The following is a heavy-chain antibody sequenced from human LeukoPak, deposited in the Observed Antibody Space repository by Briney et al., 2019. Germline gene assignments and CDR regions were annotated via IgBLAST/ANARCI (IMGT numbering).Heavy chain of an antibody. CDR1: GFTFSGYG. Sequence: GGSLRLSCAASGFTFSGYGMHWVRQAPGKGLEWVAVMSYDGSNTWYADSVKGRFTIARDNSKNTLYLQMNSLRAEDTAVYYCAKDSSGRVLYYYSYYGMHVWGQGTTVTVSS. CDR3: AKDSSGRVLYYYSYYGMHV. J-gene: IGHJ6*02. D-gene: IGHD3-10*01. V-gene: IGHV3-30*18. CDR2: MSYDGSNT.